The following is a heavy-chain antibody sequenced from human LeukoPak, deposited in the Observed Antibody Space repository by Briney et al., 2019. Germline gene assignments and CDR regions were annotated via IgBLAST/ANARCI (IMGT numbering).Heavy chain of an antibody. CDR3: ARGKCSGGSCYPIDY. D-gene: IGHD2-15*01. CDR1: GYTFTSYY. CDR2: INPSGGST. Sequence: ASVKVSCKASGYTFTSYYMYWVRQAPGQGLEWMGIINPSGGSTSYAQKFQGRVTMTRDTSTSTVYMELSSLRSEDTAVYYCARGKCSGGSCYPIDYWGQGTLVTVSS. J-gene: IGHJ4*02. V-gene: IGHV1-46*01.